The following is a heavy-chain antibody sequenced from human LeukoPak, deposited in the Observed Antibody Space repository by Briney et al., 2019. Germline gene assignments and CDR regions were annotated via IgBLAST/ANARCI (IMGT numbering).Heavy chain of an antibody. J-gene: IGHJ5*02. CDR2: IQYDGSKK. CDR3: ARAYIVGATRWFDP. D-gene: IGHD1-26*01. V-gene: IGHV3-30*02. Sequence: GGSLRLSCAASGFSFSSYGLHWVRQAPGKGLEWVAFIQYDGSKKYYADSVRGRFTISRDNSKNTLYLQMNSLRPEDTAVYYCARAYIVGATRWFDPWGQGTLVTVSS. CDR1: GFSFSSYG.